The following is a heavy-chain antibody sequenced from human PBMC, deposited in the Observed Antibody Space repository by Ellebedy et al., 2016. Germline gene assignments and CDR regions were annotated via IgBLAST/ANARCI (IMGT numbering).Heavy chain of an antibody. CDR2: IGTAGDT. V-gene: IGHV3-13*01. D-gene: IGHD1-26*01. CDR1: GFAFSSYD. Sequence: GESLKISCAASGFAFSSYDMHWVRQATGKGLEWVSAIGTAGDTYYPGSVKGRFTISRENAKNSLYLQMNSLRAGDTAVYYRARGMGDYYYGMDVWGQGTTVTVSS. CDR3: ARGMGDYYYGMDV. J-gene: IGHJ6*02.